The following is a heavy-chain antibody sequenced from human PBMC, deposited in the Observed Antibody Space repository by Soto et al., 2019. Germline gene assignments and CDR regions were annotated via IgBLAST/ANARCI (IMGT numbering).Heavy chain of an antibody. CDR1: GGSISSYY. Sequence: SETLSLTCTVSGGSISSYYWSWIRQPPGKGLEWIGYIYYSGSTNYNPSLKSRVTISVDTSNNQFSLKLSSVTAADTAVYYCARVIAARFIDYWGQGTLVTVSS. V-gene: IGHV4-59*01. CDR3: ARVIAARFIDY. D-gene: IGHD6-6*01. CDR2: IYYSGST. J-gene: IGHJ4*02.